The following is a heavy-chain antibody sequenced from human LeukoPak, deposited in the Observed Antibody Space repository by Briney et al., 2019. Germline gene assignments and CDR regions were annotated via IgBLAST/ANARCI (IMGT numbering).Heavy chain of an antibody. CDR3: ARNILFAFDI. V-gene: IGHV3-21*04. CDR1: GFTFSSYS. J-gene: IGHJ3*02. CDR2: ISSSSNYI. Sequence: GGSLRVSCAGSGFTFSSYSMNWVRQGPGKGLEWVSSISSSSNYIYYADSVKGRFTISRDNSKNTLYLQVNSLRAEDTAMYYCARNILFAFDIWGQGTMVTVSS.